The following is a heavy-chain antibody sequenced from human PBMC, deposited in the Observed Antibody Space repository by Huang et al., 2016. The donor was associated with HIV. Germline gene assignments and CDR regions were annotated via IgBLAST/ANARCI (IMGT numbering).Heavy chain of an antibody. J-gene: IGHJ2*01. D-gene: IGHD3-3*01. CDR2: LYNTGKM. Sequence: QMRFQESGPGLVKPSGTLSLTCNVSGGSINTGRYYWGWIRQPPGKGLEWVGRLYNTGKMRYDPFLKGRLTMSADTSKNQFSLNLSSVTAADTAIYYCARNHDFWRGRMFAISYFDVWGRGTLVTVAS. CDR3: ARNHDFWRGRMFAISYFDV. V-gene: IGHV4-39*01. CDR1: GGSINTGRYY.